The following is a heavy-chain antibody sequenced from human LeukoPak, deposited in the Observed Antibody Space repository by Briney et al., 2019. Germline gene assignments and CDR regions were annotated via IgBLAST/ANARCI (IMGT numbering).Heavy chain of an antibody. J-gene: IGHJ6*03. CDR2: ISGSGVNT. Sequence: GGSLRLSCAASGFTFSNFAMSWVRQAPGKGLEWVSHISGSGVNTYYADSVKGRFTISRDNSKNTVYLQMSSLRAEDTAVYYCAREEGVHYYYFYIDVWGKGTTVTVSS. CDR3: AREEGVHYYYFYIDV. V-gene: IGHV3-23*01. D-gene: IGHD1-26*01. CDR1: GFTFSNFA.